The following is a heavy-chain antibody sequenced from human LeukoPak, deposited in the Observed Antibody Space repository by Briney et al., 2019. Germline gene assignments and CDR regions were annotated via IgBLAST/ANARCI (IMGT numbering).Heavy chain of an antibody. CDR1: GGSISSYY. V-gene: IGHV4-59*01. D-gene: IGHD6-13*01. CDR3: ARVIAGGLTY. CDR2: IYYSGST. J-gene: IGHJ4*02. Sequence: SETLSLTCTVSGGSISSYYWSWIRQPPGKGLEWIGYIYYSGSTNYNPSLKSRVTISVDTSKNQFSLKLSSVTAADTAVYYCARVIAGGLTYWGQGTLVTVSS.